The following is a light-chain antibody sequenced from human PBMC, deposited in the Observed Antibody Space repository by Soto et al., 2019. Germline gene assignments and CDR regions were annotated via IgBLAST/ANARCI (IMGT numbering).Light chain of an antibody. V-gene: IGKV3-20*01. J-gene: IGKJ3*01. Sequence: EIVVTQSPGTLSLSPGERATLSCSASQSVSSSYLAWYQQKPGQAPRLLIYGASSRATGIPDRFSGSGSGTDCTLTISRLEPEDFAVYYCQQYGSSPITFGPGTKVDIK. CDR1: QSVSSSY. CDR3: QQYGSSPIT. CDR2: GAS.